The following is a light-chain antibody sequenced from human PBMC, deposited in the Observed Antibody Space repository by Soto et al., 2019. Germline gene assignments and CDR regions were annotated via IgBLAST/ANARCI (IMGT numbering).Light chain of an antibody. Sequence: DIQMTQSPSTLSASVGDRVTITCRASQSISIWLAWYQQKPGKAPKILIYKASSLESGVPSRFSGSGSGTDFTLTISSLQPEDIATYYCQQYENRPTFGQGTRLEIK. CDR3: QQYENRPT. CDR2: KAS. J-gene: IGKJ5*01. V-gene: IGKV1-5*03. CDR1: QSISIW.